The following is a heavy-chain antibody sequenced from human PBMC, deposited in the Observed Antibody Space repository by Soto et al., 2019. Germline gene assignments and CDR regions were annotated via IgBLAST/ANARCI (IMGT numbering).Heavy chain of an antibody. CDR1: GTTFSSYC. CDR2: ISYDGSNK. Sequence: SLTLSCAASGTTFSSYCMHGVRQAPGKGLEWVAVISYDGSNKYYADSVKGRFAISRDNSKNTLYLQMNSLRAEDTVVYYCAKEGAAAGTWDYYYYYGMDVWGQGTTVTVSS. CDR3: AKEGAAAGTWDYYYYYGMDV. D-gene: IGHD6-13*01. V-gene: IGHV3-30*18. J-gene: IGHJ6*02.